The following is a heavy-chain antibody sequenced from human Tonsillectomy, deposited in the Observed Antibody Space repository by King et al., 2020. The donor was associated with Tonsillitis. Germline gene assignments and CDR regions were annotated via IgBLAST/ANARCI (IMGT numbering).Heavy chain of an antibody. CDR2: IYYSGST. J-gene: IGHJ5*02. CDR1: GGSISVGGYY. CDR3: ARVIKDSSSSFWFDP. V-gene: IGHV4-31*03. D-gene: IGHD6-6*01. Sequence: VQLQESGPGLVKPSQTLSLTCTVSGGSISVGGYYWTWVRQHPGKGLEWIGYIYYSGSTDYNSSLKSRVSISVDTSKNQFSLKLRSVTAADTAVYYCARVIKDSSSSFWFDPWGQGTLVTVSS.